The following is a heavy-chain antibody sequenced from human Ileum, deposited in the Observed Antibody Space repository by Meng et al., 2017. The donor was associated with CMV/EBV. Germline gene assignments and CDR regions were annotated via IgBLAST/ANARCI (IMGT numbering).Heavy chain of an antibody. CDR3: GRDGTAGADERGYGY. V-gene: IGHV1-2*02. J-gene: IGHJ4*02. Sequence: QVQLVQSGTEVKKPGASVKVSCXASGYTFTAKDIHWVRQAPGQGLDWMGWINPDSGGTNFDQKFQGRVTMTRDTSITTTYMELSSLTSDDTAVYYCGRDGTAGADERGYGYWGQGTLVTVSS. D-gene: IGHD6-13*01. CDR1: GYTFTAKD. CDR2: INPDSGGT.